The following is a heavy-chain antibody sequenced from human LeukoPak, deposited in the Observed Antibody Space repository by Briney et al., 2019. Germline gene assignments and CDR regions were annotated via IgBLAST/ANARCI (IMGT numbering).Heavy chain of an antibody. CDR2: ISAYNGNT. D-gene: IGHD2-2*01. CDR1: GYTFTSYG. Sequence: SVKVSCKASGYTFTSYGISWVRQAPGQGLEWMGWISAYNGNTNYAQKLQGRATMTTDTSTSTAYMELRSLRSDDTAVYYCARVVVVPAAIYFDYWGQGTLVTVPS. V-gene: IGHV1-18*04. CDR3: ARVVVVPAAIYFDY. J-gene: IGHJ4*02.